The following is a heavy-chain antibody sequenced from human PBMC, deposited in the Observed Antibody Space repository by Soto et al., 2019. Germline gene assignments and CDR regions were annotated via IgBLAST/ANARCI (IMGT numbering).Heavy chain of an antibody. CDR3: AKVLSGGNSYLDFYNYYGMDV. J-gene: IGHJ6*02. V-gene: IGHV3-23*01. D-gene: IGHD2-15*01. CDR2: ISGSGDST. Sequence: EVQLLESGGGLVQPGGSLRLSCAASRFSFSSYAMSWVRQAPGKGLKWVAAISGSGDSTYYAESVKGRFTISRDNSKSTLYLQRNSLRAEDTTVYYCAKVLSGGNSYLDFYNYYGMDVWGQGTTVNVSS. CDR1: RFSFSSYA.